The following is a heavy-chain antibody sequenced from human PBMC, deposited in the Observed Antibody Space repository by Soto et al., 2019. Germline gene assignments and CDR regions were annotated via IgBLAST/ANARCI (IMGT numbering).Heavy chain of an antibody. V-gene: IGHV3-7*03. Sequence: GGSLRLSCAASGFTFGSNWMSWVRQAPGKGLEWVANIKRDGSEKYYVDSVKGRFTISRDNAKNILYLQMNSLRADDTAVYYCASLEWESTGYADYWGQGTLVTVSS. CDR2: IKRDGSEK. CDR3: ASLEWESTGYADY. D-gene: IGHD3-3*01. J-gene: IGHJ4*02. CDR1: GFTFGSNW.